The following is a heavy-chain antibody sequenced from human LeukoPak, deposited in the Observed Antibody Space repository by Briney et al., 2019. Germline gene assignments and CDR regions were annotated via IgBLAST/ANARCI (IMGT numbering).Heavy chain of an antibody. CDR1: GGSFSGYY. V-gene: IGHV4-34*01. CDR3: ARGRYYYDSSGLPNWFDP. Sequence: KPSETLSLTCAVYGGSFSGYYWSLIRQPPGKGLEWIGEINHSGSTNYNPSLKSRVTISVDTSKNQLSLKLSSVTAADTAVYYCARGRYYYDSSGLPNWFDPWGQGTLVTVSS. CDR2: INHSGST. D-gene: IGHD3-22*01. J-gene: IGHJ5*02.